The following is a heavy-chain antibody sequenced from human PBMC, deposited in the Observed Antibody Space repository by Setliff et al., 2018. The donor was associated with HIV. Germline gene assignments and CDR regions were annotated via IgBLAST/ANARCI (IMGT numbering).Heavy chain of an antibody. V-gene: IGHV1-69*13. Sequence: GASVKVSCKASGGTFSSYAISWVRQAPGQGLEWMGGIIPIFGTANYAQKFQGRVTITADESTSTAYMELSSLRSEDTAVYYCARDPGGYDSSGFDAFDIWDQGTMVTVSS. J-gene: IGHJ3*02. CDR2: IIPIFGTA. D-gene: IGHD3-22*01. CDR3: ARDPGGYDSSGFDAFDI. CDR1: GGTFSSYA.